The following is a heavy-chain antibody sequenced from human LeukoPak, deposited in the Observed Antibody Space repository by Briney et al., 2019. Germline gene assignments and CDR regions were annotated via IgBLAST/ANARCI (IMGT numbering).Heavy chain of an antibody. CDR1: GGSISNNY. CDR2: IYHSGST. D-gene: IGHD4-17*01. V-gene: IGHV4-59*12. J-gene: IGHJ3*02. Sequence: SETLSLTCTVSGGSISNNYWSWFRQPPGKGLEWIGYIYHSGSTYYNPSLKSRVTISVDRSKNQFSLKLSSVTAADTAVYYCARDSGDYALSAFDIWGQGTMVTVSS. CDR3: ARDSGDYALSAFDI.